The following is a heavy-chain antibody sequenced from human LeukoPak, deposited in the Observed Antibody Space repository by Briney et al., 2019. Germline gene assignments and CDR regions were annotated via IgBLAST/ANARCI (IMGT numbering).Heavy chain of an antibody. D-gene: IGHD4-17*01. CDR1: GFTFSSYA. J-gene: IGHJ4*02. CDR2: IYYSGST. Sequence: GSLRLSCAASGFTFSSYAMGWVRQAPGKGLEWIGSIYYSGSTYYNPSLKSRVTISVDSSKNQCSLKLSSVTAADTAVYYCARHGTVTHRFDYWGQGTLVTVSS. V-gene: IGHV4-39*01. CDR3: ARHGTVTHRFDY.